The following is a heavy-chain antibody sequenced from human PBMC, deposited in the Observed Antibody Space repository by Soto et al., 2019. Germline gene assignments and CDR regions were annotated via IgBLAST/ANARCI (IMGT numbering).Heavy chain of an antibody. V-gene: IGHV1-69*13. CDR1: GGTFSSYA. Sequence: GASVKVSCKASGGTFSSYAISWVRQAPGQGPEWMGGIIPIFGTANYAQKFQGRVTITADESTSTAYMELSSLRSDDTAVYYCARTLYSSDAFDIWGQGTMVTVSS. CDR2: IIPIFGTA. D-gene: IGHD6-13*01. CDR3: ARTLYSSDAFDI. J-gene: IGHJ3*02.